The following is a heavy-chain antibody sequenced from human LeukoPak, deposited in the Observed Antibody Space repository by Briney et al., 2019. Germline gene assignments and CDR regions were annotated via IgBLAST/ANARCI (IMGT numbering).Heavy chain of an antibody. J-gene: IGHJ4*02. CDR1: GYTFTGYY. CDR3: ARTLFGSGYDFLDYYFDY. CDR2: INPNSGGT. Sequence: GASVKVSCKASGYTFTGYYMHWVRQAPGQGLEWMGWINPNSGGTNYAQKFQGRVTMTRDTSIGTAYMELSRLRSDDTAVYYCARTLFGSGYDFLDYYFDYWGQGTLVTVSS. V-gene: IGHV1-2*02. D-gene: IGHD5-12*01.